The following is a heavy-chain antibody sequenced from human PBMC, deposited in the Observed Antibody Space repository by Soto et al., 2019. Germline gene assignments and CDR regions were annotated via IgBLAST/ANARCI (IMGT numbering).Heavy chain of an antibody. CDR2: IYYSGTT. Sequence: QVQLQESGPGLVKASQTLSLTCTVSGGSITTGGHFWSWIRQHPGTGLEWIGYIYYSGTTHFNPSLKSRVSISVATSKNQFSLKLSSVTAADTAMYYCARVVSGSYFDYWGQGTLVTVSS. D-gene: IGHD1-26*01. CDR3: ARVVSGSYFDY. J-gene: IGHJ4*02. CDR1: GGSITTGGHF. V-gene: IGHV4-31*03.